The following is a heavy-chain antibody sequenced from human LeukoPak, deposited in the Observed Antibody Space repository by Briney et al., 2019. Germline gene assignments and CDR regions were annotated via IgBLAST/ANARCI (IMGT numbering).Heavy chain of an antibody. J-gene: IGHJ4*02. CDR1: GVTFSSYS. Sequence: GGSLRLSCAASGVTFSSYSMNWVRQAPGHGLEWVSSISSSSSQIYYADSVKGRFTISRDNAKNSLYLQMNSLRAEDTAVYYCARGHSGTTTYFDYWGQGTLVTVSS. D-gene: IGHD1-1*01. CDR3: ARGHSGTTTYFDY. V-gene: IGHV3-21*01. CDR2: ISSSSSQI.